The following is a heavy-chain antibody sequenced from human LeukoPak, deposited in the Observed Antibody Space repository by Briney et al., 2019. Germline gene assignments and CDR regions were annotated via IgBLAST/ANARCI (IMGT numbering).Heavy chain of an antibody. J-gene: IGHJ3*02. CDR3: ATTIFGVVITDAFNI. CDR2: MIPILGVT. D-gene: IGHD3-3*01. V-gene: IGHV1-69*02. CDR1: GGTFSGYT. Sequence: SVKVSCKASGGTFSGYTINWVRQAPGQGLEWMGRMIPILGVTNDAQKLQGRVRITADKSTTTPYMEQSSLRSEDTAVYYCATTIFGVVITDAFNIWGQGTMVTVSS.